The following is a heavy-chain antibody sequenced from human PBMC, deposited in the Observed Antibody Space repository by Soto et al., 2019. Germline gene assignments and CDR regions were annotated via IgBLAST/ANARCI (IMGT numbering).Heavy chain of an antibody. CDR2: ISGSGGST. V-gene: IGHV3-23*01. D-gene: IGHD6-13*01. J-gene: IGHJ5*02. Sequence: GGSLRLSCAASGFTFSSYAMSWVRQAPGKGLEWVSAISGSGGSTYYADSVKGRFTISRDNSKNTLYLQMNSLRAEDTAVYYCAKRDRSSTSQHNWFDPWGQGTLVTVSS. CDR1: GFTFSSYA. CDR3: AKRDRSSTSQHNWFDP.